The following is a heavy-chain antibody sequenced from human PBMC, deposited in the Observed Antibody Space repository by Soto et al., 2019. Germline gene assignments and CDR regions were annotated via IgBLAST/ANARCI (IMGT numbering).Heavy chain of an antibody. V-gene: IGHV3-23*01. CDR3: AKDSHGHLRFLEWYTYYFDY. D-gene: IGHD3-3*01. CDR2: ISGSGGST. Sequence: GGSLRLSCAASGFTFSSYAMSWVRQAPGKGLEWVSAISGSGGSTYYADSVKGRFTISRDNSNNTLYLQMNSLRAEDTAVYYCAKDSHGHLRFLEWYTYYFDYWGQGTLVTVSS. J-gene: IGHJ4*02. CDR1: GFTFSSYA.